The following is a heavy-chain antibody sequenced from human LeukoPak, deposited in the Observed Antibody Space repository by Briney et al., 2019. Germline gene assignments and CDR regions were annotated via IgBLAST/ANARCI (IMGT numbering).Heavy chain of an antibody. CDR1: GASITRYY. Sequence: SETLSLTCTVSGASITRYYWNWVRQSPGKGLEWIGYIFYSGSTDYNPSLKSRVAMSVDTSKNQFSLNLDSVTAADTAVYYCARSYGSETYYAQILGYWGQGTLVTVSS. J-gene: IGHJ4*02. D-gene: IGHD3-10*01. CDR3: ARSYGSETYYAQILGY. V-gene: IGHV4-59*01. CDR2: IFYSGST.